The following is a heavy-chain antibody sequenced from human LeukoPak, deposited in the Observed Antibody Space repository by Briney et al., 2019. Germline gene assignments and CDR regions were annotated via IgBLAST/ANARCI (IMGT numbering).Heavy chain of an antibody. J-gene: IGHJ6*03. D-gene: IGHD3-10*01. CDR3: ARDCGALWFGGSPGCMDV. CDR1: GYTFTSYG. Sequence: ASVKVSCKASGYTFTSYGISWVRQAPGQGLEWMGWISAYNGNTNYAQKLQGRVTMTRDTSISTAYMELSRLRSDDTAVYYCARDCGALWFGGSPGCMDVWGKGTTVTVSS. CDR2: ISAYNGNT. V-gene: IGHV1-18*01.